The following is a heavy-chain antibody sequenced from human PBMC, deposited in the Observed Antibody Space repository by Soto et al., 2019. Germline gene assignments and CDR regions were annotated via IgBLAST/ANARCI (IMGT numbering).Heavy chain of an antibody. Sequence: ASVKVSCKASGYTFTSYGISWVRQAPGQGLEWMGWISAYNGNTNYAQKLQGRVTMTTDTSTSTAYMELRSLRSDDTAVYYCASRYCSGGSCYPSGVFDAFDIWGQGTMVTVSS. CDR1: GYTFTSYG. V-gene: IGHV1-18*01. D-gene: IGHD2-15*01. CDR3: ASRYCSGGSCYPSGVFDAFDI. CDR2: ISAYNGNT. J-gene: IGHJ3*02.